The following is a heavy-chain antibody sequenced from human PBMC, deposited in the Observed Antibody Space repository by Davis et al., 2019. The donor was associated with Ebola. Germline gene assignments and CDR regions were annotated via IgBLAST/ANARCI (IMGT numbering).Heavy chain of an antibody. V-gene: IGHV5-51*01. D-gene: IGHD2-8*02. CDR2: IYPGDSDT. CDR3: ASLRRTITGMDDGFDM. J-gene: IGHJ3*02. Sequence: KVSCKASGYTFTRYWIVWVRQMPGKGLEWMGIIYPGDSDTRYSPSFRGQVTISADKSIKTAFLQWSSLKASDTALYYCASLRRTITGMDDGFDMWGQGTMVTVSS. CDR1: GYTFTRYW.